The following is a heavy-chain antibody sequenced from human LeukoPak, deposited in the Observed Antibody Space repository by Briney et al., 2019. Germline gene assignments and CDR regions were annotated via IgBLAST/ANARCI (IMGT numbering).Heavy chain of an antibody. Sequence: SETLSLTCTVSGGSISTYYWTWIRQPPGKGPEWIGYIYYSGNSYYNPSLKSRVTISVDTSKNQFSLKLSSVTAADTAVYYCARHYCSSSSCYAGFDYWGQGTLVTVSS. CDR3: ARHYCSSSSCYAGFDY. D-gene: IGHD2-2*01. J-gene: IGHJ4*02. V-gene: IGHV4-59*01. CDR1: GGSISTYY. CDR2: IYYSGNS.